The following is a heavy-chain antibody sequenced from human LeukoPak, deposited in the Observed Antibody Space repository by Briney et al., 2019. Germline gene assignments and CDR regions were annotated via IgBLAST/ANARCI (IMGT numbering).Heavy chain of an antibody. CDR1: GLTVSSNY. Sequence: GGSLRLSCAVSGLTVSSNYMSWVRQAPGKGLEWVSAIYSGGSTFYADSVKGRFTISRDNSKDTLYLQMNSLRAEDTAVYYCARDPYNSGSSYFDYWGQGTLVTVSS. CDR2: IYSGGST. J-gene: IGHJ4*02. D-gene: IGHD3-10*01. V-gene: IGHV3-53*01. CDR3: ARDPYNSGSSYFDY.